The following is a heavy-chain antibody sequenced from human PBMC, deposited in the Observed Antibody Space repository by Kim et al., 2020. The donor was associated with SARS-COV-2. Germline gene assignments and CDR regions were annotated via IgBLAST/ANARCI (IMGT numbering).Heavy chain of an antibody. Sequence: GGSLRLSCTSSAFPFSNYAVSWVRQAPGKGLEWVGSIRNKGGARSYEYAVTVQGRVSIYKDESKRFAHLERNSPETEDTYSYSCVSIANSTSRNYY. CDR2: IRNKGGARSY. D-gene: IGHD2-2*01. CDR1: AFPFSNYA. V-gene: IGHV3-49*04. CDR3: VSIANSTSRNYY. J-gene: IGHJ6*01.